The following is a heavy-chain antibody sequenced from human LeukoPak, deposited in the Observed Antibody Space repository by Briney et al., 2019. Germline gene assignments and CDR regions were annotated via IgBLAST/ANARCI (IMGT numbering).Heavy chain of an antibody. J-gene: IGHJ4*02. CDR1: GLTFSSYE. Sequence: GGSLRLSCAASGLTFSSYEMNWVRQAPGKGLEWVSYISSSGSTIYYADSVKGRFTISRDNAKNSLYLQMNSLRAEDTAVYYCARGEWELIIWGQGTLVTVSS. CDR3: ARGEWELII. D-gene: IGHD1-26*01. CDR2: ISSSGSTI. V-gene: IGHV3-48*03.